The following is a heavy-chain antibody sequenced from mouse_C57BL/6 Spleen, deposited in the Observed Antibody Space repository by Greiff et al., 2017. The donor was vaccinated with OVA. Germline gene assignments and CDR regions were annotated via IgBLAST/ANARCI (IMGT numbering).Heavy chain of an antibody. J-gene: IGHJ3*01. V-gene: IGHV1-50*01. CDR1: GYTFTSYW. CDR2: IDPSDSYT. CDR3: ARRGHGGFAY. Sequence: QVQLQQPGAELVKPGASVKLSCKASGYTFTSYWMQWVKQRPGQGLEWIGEIDPSDSYTNYNHKFKGKATLTVDTSSSTAYMQLSSLTSEDSAVYYCARRGHGGFAYWGQGTLVTVSA.